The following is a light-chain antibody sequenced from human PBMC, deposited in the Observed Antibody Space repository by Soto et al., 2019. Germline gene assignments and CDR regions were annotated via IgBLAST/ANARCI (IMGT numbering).Light chain of an antibody. Sequence: DIQMTQSPSSLSASVGDRVTITCQASQDISNYLNWYQQKPGKAPKLLIYDASNLERGVPSRFSGSGSGTDFTFTISSLQPEDIATYYCQQYDNLPRWTFGQGTKVDIK. V-gene: IGKV1-33*01. CDR1: QDISNY. CDR3: QQYDNLPRWT. J-gene: IGKJ1*01. CDR2: DAS.